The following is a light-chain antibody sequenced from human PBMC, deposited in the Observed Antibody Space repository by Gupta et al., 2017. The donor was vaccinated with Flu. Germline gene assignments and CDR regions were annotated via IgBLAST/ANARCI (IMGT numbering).Light chain of an antibody. CDR2: EVS. CDR3: LQGTYWPFT. Sequence: SACMSSQCLVNRTGNTYLDWFQQRPGQSPRRLIYEVSNRDCGVPYRFSGSGSGTDFTLKISRVEADDVGIYYCLQGTYWPFTLGAGTKVDFK. CDR1: QCLVNRTGNTY. J-gene: IGKJ3*01. V-gene: IGKV2-30*01.